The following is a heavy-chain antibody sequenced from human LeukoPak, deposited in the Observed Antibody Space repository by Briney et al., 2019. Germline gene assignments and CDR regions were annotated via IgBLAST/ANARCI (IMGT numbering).Heavy chain of an antibody. CDR1: GFTSSSSA. CDR2: FSSDGSST. Sequence: GGSLRLSCSASGFTSSSSAMYWVRQAPGKGLEYVSAFSSDGSSTFYADSVKGRFTISRDNSKNMLYLQMSSLRADDTAVYYCVETLKYYGSGRWLFDSWGEGTLVTVSS. D-gene: IGHD3-10*01. J-gene: IGHJ4*02. CDR3: VETLKYYGSGRWLFDS. V-gene: IGHV3-64D*06.